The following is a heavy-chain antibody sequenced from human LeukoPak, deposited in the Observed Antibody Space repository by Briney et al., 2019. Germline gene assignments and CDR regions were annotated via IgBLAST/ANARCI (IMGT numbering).Heavy chain of an antibody. Sequence: PGGSLRLSCAASGFTFSNYWMNRVRQAPGEGLEWVANIKQDGSEKYYVDSVKGRFTISRDNAKNSLYLQMNSLRAEDTAVYYCARDSGSYYLDYWGQGTLVTVSS. CDR3: ARDSGSYYLDY. D-gene: IGHD3-10*01. CDR2: IKQDGSEK. CDR1: GFTFSNYW. V-gene: IGHV3-7*01. J-gene: IGHJ4*02.